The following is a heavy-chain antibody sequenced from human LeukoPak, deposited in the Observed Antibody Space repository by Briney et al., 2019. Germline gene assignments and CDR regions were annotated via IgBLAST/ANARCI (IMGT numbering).Heavy chain of an antibody. D-gene: IGHD3-10*01. CDR1: GGSFSGYY. Sequence: SETLSLTCAVYGGSFSGYYWSWIRQPPGKGLEWIGEINHSGSTNYNPSLKSRVTISVDTSKNQFSLKLSSVTAADTAVYYCARDPVKDGVRGVSPSWIRDYWGQGTLVTVSS. V-gene: IGHV4-34*01. CDR3: ARDPVKDGVRGVSPSWIRDY. J-gene: IGHJ4*02. CDR2: INHSGST.